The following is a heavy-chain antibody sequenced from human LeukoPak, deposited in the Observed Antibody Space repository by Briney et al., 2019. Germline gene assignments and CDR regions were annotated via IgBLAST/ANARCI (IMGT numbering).Heavy chain of an antibody. D-gene: IGHD2-2*01. Sequence: SETLSLTCAVYGGSFSGYYWSWIRQPPGKGLEWIGEINHSGSTNYNPSLKSRVTISVDTSKNQFSLKLSSVTAADTAVYYCARRPYYSSTSCFGLKTAWFDPWGQGTLVTVSS. CDR1: GGSFSGYY. CDR3: ARRPYYSSTSCFGLKTAWFDP. J-gene: IGHJ5*02. CDR2: INHSGST. V-gene: IGHV4-34*01.